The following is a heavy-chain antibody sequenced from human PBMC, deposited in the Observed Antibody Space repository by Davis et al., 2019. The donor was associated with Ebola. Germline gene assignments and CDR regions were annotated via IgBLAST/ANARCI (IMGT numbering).Heavy chain of an antibody. CDR1: GFTFSSYA. V-gene: IGHV2-26*01. CDR3: ARIETWGFDI. CDR2: IFSNDEK. J-gene: IGHJ3*02. Sequence: LRLSCAASGFTFSSYAMSWVRQAPGKALEWLAHIFSNDEKSYSTSLKSRLTISKDTSKSQVVLTMTNMDPVDTATYYCARIETWGFDIWGQGTMVTVSS. D-gene: IGHD7-27*01.